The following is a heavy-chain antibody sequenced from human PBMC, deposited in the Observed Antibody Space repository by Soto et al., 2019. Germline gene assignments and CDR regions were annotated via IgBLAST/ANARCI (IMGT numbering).Heavy chain of an antibody. J-gene: IGHJ3*02. D-gene: IGHD3-3*01. CDR1: GFTRSDYP. Sequence: EVRLVESGGGLVQAGRSLRLSCTASGFTRSDYPMSWFRQAPGKGLEWVAYIRTAPYGGTTEYAASVRDRFTISRDDSESIASLQMNSLKTEDTAVYYCTRAIRLSGDAFDIWGQGTMVTVSS. CDR2: IRTAPYGGTT. CDR3: TRAIRLSGDAFDI. V-gene: IGHV3-49*03.